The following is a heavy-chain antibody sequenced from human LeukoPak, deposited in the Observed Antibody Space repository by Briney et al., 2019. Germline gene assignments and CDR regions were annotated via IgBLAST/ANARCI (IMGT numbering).Heavy chain of an antibody. V-gene: IGHV4-30-2*01. CDR1: GGSISSGGYS. J-gene: IGHJ4*02. D-gene: IGHD3-22*01. Sequence: PSQTLSLTCAVSGGSISSGGYSWRWIRQPPGKGLEWIGYIYHSGSTYYNPSLKSRVTISVDRSKNQFSLKLSSVTAADTAVYYCARVDSSGYFFDYWGQGTLVTVSS. CDR2: IYHSGST. CDR3: ARVDSSGYFFDY.